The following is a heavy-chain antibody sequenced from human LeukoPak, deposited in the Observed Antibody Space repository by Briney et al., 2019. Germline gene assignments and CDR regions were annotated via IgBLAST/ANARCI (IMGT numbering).Heavy chain of an antibody. CDR2: IYHSGST. CDR1: GYSISSGYY. CDR3: ARLGVVAARNYFDY. J-gene: IGHJ4*02. Sequence: SETLSLTCTVSGYSISSGYYWGWIRQPPGKGLEWIGSIYHSGSTYYNPSLKSRVTISVDTSKNQFSLKLSSVTAADTAVYYCARLGVVAARNYFDYWGQGTLVTVSS. D-gene: IGHD2-15*01. V-gene: IGHV4-38-2*02.